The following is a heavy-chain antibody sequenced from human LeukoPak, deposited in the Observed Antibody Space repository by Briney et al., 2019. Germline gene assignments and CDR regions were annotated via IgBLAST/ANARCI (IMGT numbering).Heavy chain of an antibody. Sequence: SETLSLTCAVYGGSFSGYYWSWIRQPPGKGLEWIGEINHSGSTNYNPSLESRVTISVDTSKNQFSLKLSSVTAADTAVYYCSGYSNYDWFDPWGQGTLVTVSS. V-gene: IGHV4-34*01. CDR1: GGSFSGYY. CDR3: SGYSNYDWFDP. CDR2: INHSGST. J-gene: IGHJ5*02. D-gene: IGHD4-11*01.